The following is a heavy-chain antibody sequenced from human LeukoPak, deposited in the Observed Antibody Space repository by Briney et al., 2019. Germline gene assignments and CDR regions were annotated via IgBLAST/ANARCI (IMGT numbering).Heavy chain of an antibody. CDR3: ARLSPAAVAPYFDY. CDR1: GGSISSYY. D-gene: IGHD2-2*01. CDR2: IYTSGST. J-gene: IGHJ4*02. Sequence: SETLSLTCTVSGGSISSYYWSWIRQPAGKGLEWIGRIYTSGSTNYNPSLKSRVTMSVDTSKNQFSLKLSSVTAADTAVYYCARLSPAAVAPYFDYWGQGTLVTDSS. V-gene: IGHV4-4*07.